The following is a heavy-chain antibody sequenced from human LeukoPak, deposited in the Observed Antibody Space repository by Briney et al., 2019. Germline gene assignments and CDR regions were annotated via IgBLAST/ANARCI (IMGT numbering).Heavy chain of an antibody. V-gene: IGHV3-21*01. J-gene: IGHJ6*03. D-gene: IGHD3-3*01. CDR1: GFTFSSYS. CDR2: ISSSSSYI. CDR3: ARDGGFLEWLLGYMDV. Sequence: GGSLRLSCAASGFTFSSYSMNWVRQAPGKGLEWVSSISSSSSYIYYADSVKGRFTISRDNAKNSLCLQMNSLRAENTAVYYCARDGGFLEWLLGYMDVWGKGTTVTASS.